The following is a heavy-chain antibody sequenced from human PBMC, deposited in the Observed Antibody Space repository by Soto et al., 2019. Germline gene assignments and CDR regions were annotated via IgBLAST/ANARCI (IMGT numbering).Heavy chain of an antibody. CDR1: GFTFSSYS. V-gene: IGHV3-48*02. J-gene: IGHJ3*02. CDR3: ARDYYGSGSYYTAFDI. Sequence: VGSLRLSCAASGFTFSSYSRNWVRQAPGKGLEWVSYISSSSSTIYYADSVKGRFTISRDNAKNSLYLQMNSLRDEDTAVYYCARDYYGSGSYYTAFDIWGQGTMVTVSS. CDR2: ISSSSSTI. D-gene: IGHD3-10*01.